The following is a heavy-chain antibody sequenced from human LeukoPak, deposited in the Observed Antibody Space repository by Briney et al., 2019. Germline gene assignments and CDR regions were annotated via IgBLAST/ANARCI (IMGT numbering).Heavy chain of an antibody. Sequence: GGSLRLSCAASGFTFSSYWKSWVRQAPGTGLEWVANIKQDGSEKYYVDSVKGRFTIYRDNAKNSLYLQMNSLRVEDTAVHYCERKTGDCWGQGTLVIVSS. CDR2: IKQDGSEK. CDR3: ERKTGDC. D-gene: IGHD1-14*01. V-gene: IGHV3-7*01. CDR1: GFTFSSYW. J-gene: IGHJ4*02.